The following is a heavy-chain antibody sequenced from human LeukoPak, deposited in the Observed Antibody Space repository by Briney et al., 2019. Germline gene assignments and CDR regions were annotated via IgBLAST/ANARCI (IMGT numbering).Heavy chain of an antibody. CDR1: GGSISSGSYY. D-gene: IGHD2-15*01. CDR2: IYTSGST. Sequence: SETLSLTCTVSGGSISSGSYYWSWIRQPAGKGLEWIGRIYTSGSTNYNPSLKSRVTISVDTSKNQYSLKLSSVTAAHTAVYYCARLPGSGYCSGGSCSNAFDIWGQGTMVTVSS. J-gene: IGHJ3*02. CDR3: ARLPGSGYCSGGSCSNAFDI. V-gene: IGHV4-61*02.